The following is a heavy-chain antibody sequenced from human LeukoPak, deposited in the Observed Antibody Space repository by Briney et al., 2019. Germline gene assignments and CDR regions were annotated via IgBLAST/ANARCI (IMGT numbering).Heavy chain of an antibody. V-gene: IGHV3-23*01. CDR3: ARDLMSGAPGEDY. CDR1: GFTFSSYA. Sequence: GGSLRLSCAASGFTFSSYAMSWVRQAPGKGLEWVSAISGSGGSTYYADSVKGRFTISRDNPKNSLYLQMNSLRAEDTAVYYCARDLMSGAPGEDYWGQGTLVTVSS. D-gene: IGHD1-26*01. CDR2: ISGSGGST. J-gene: IGHJ4*02.